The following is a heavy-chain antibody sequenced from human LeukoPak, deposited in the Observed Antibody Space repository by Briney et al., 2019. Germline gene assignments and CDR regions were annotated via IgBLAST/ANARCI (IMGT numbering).Heavy chain of an antibody. Sequence: PGGSLRLSCAASGFTFSSYAMSWVRQAPGKGLEWVSYISTSSSAIYYADSVKGRFTVSRDNAKNSLYLQMNSLRDEDTAVYYCTRDGGRREDYWGQGTLVTVSS. J-gene: IGHJ4*02. CDR3: TRDGGRREDY. D-gene: IGHD1-26*01. CDR2: ISTSSSAI. V-gene: IGHV3-48*02. CDR1: GFTFSSYA.